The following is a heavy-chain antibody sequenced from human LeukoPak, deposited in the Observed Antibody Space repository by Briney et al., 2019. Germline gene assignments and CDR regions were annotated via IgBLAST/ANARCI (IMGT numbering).Heavy chain of an antibody. Sequence: PSETLSLTCAVYGGSFSGYYWSWIRQPPGKGLEWIGEIDHSGSTNYNPSLKSRVTISVDTSKNQFSLKLSSVTAADTAVYYCARRAAAAGTEDYWGQGTLVTVSS. V-gene: IGHV4-34*01. D-gene: IGHD6-13*01. CDR2: IDHSGST. CDR3: ARRAAAAGTEDY. J-gene: IGHJ4*02. CDR1: GGSFSGYY.